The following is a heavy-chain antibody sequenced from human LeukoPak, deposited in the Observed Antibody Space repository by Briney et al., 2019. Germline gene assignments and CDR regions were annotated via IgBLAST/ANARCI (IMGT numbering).Heavy chain of an antibody. Sequence: SETLSLTCAVYGGSFSGYYWSWIRQPPGKGLEWIGEINHSGSTNYNPSLKSRVTISVDTSKNQFSLKLSSVTAADTAVYYRARADDILTGYYTGWGQGTLVTVSS. CDR1: GGSFSGYY. CDR2: INHSGST. J-gene: IGHJ4*02. D-gene: IGHD3-9*01. V-gene: IGHV4-34*01. CDR3: ARADDILTGYYTG.